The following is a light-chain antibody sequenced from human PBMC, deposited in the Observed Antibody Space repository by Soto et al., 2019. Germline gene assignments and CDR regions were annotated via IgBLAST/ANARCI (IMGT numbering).Light chain of an antibody. Sequence: EIVMTQSPATLSVSQGERATLSCRASESVSSNLAWYQQKPGQAPRLLIYGASTRATGVPARFSGSGSGTEVPLTIRSLESEDLAVFYCQQYNKWALTFGGGTEVAL. CDR1: ESVSSN. CDR2: GAS. V-gene: IGKV3-15*01. J-gene: IGKJ4*01. CDR3: QQYNKWALT.